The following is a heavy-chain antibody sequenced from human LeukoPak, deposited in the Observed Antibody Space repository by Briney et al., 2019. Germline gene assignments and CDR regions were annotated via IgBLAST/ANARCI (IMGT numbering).Heavy chain of an antibody. J-gene: IGHJ5*02. CDR2: ISGSGGST. Sequence: GSLRLSCAASGFAFSSYAMSWVRQAPGKGLEWVSAISGSGGSTYYADSVKGRFTISRDNSKNTLYLQMNSLRAEDTAVYYCAKLGIVVVPAANNNWFDPWGQGTLVTVSS. D-gene: IGHD2-2*01. CDR1: GFAFSSYA. V-gene: IGHV3-23*01. CDR3: AKLGIVVVPAANNNWFDP.